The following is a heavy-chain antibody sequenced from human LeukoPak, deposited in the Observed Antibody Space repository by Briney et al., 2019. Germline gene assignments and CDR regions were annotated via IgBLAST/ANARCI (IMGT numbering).Heavy chain of an antibody. CDR1: GFTFSSYA. Sequence: GGSLRLSCAASGFTFSSYAMSWVRQAPGKGLEWVSAISGSGGSTYHADSVKGRFTISRDNSKNTLYLQMNSLRAEDTAVYYCARDRRPNYYDSSGYRAGYAFDIWGQGTMVTVSS. J-gene: IGHJ3*02. D-gene: IGHD3-22*01. V-gene: IGHV3-23*01. CDR3: ARDRRPNYYDSSGYRAGYAFDI. CDR2: ISGSGGST.